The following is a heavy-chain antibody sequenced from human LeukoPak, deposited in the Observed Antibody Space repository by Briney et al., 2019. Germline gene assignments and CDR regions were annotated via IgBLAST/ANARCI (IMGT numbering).Heavy chain of an antibody. D-gene: IGHD6-13*01. CDR2: IYDSGTT. CDR3: ARHLGTYSSSYDY. J-gene: IGHJ4*02. CDR1: GGSFGNYY. V-gene: IGHV4-59*08. Sequence: SETLSLTCTVSGGSFGNYYWSWIRQPPGKGLEWIGYIYDSGTTNYNPSLKSRVTISVDTATNQFSLKLSSVTAADTAVYYCARHLGTYSSSYDYWGQGTLVTVSS.